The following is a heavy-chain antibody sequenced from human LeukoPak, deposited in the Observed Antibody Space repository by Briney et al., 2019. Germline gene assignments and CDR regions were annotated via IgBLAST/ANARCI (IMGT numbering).Heavy chain of an antibody. Sequence: GGSLRLSCTASGFTFGDYAMSWVRQAPGKGLEWVGRIKRKTDGGTTEYAAPVQGRFTISRDDSTNTLYLQMNSLKTEDTAVYYCTTDPSVLVVGYWGQGTLVTVSS. D-gene: IGHD2-15*01. CDR3: TTDPSVLVVGY. CDR1: GFTFGDYA. V-gene: IGHV3-15*01. CDR2: IKRKTDGGTT. J-gene: IGHJ4*02.